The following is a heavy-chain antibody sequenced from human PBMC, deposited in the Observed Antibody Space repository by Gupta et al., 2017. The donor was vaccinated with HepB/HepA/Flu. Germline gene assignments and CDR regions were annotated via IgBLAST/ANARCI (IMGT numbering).Heavy chain of an antibody. CDR2: ISYDGSNK. V-gene: IGHV3-30*18. J-gene: IGHJ6*03. CDR3: AKVAVPAAIPIYYYYYYMDV. Sequence: QVQLVESGGGVVQPGRSLRLSCAASGFTFSSYGMHWVRQAPGKGLEWVAVISYDGSNKYYADSVKGRFTISRDNSKNTLYLQMNSLRAEDTAVYYCAKVAVPAAIPIYYYYYYMDVWGKGTTVTVSS. D-gene: IGHD2-2*02. CDR1: GFTFSSYG.